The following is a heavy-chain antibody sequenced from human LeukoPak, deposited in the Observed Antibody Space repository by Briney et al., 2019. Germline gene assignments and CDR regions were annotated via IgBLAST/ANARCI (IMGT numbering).Heavy chain of an antibody. V-gene: IGHV4-59*01. J-gene: IGHJ4*02. CDR3: ARGGPNYYGSGSYFSRRGHFDY. Sequence: PSETLSLTCTVSGGSISSYYWSWIRQPPGKGLEWIGYIYYSGSTNYNPSLKSRVTISVDTSKNQFSLKLSSVTAADTAVYYCARGGPNYYGSGSYFSRRGHFDYWGQGTLVTVSS. CDR2: IYYSGST. CDR1: GGSISSYY. D-gene: IGHD3-10*01.